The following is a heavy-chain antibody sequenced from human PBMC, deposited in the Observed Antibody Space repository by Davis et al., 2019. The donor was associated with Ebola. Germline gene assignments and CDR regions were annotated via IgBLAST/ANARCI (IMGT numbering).Heavy chain of an antibody. V-gene: IGHV4-31*03. Sequence: SETLSLTCTVSGGSISSGGYYWSWIRQHPGKGLEWIGYIYYSGSTYYNPSLKSRVTISVDTSKSQFSLKLSSVTAADTAVYYCARDSSDRSSSWYFAENGFDIWGQGTMVTVSS. J-gene: IGHJ3*02. CDR1: GGSISSGGYY. CDR3: ARDSSDRSSSWYFAENGFDI. CDR2: IYYSGST. D-gene: IGHD6-13*01.